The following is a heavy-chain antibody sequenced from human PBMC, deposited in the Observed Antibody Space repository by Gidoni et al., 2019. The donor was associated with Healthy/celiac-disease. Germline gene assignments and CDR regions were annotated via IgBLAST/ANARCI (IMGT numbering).Heavy chain of an antibody. V-gene: IGHV3-30-3*01. CDR2: ISYDGSNK. Sequence: QVQLVESGGGVVQPGRSLRLSCAASGFTFSSYAMHWVRQAPGKGLEWVAVISYDGSNKYYADSVKGRFTISRDNSKNTLYLQMNSLRAEDTAVYYCARVPHSSGWYYFDYWGQGTLVTVSS. CDR1: GFTFSSYA. D-gene: IGHD6-19*01. CDR3: ARVPHSSGWYYFDY. J-gene: IGHJ4*02.